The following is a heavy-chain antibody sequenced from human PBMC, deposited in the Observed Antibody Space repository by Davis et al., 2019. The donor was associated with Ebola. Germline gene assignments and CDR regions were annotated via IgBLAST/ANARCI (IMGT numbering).Heavy chain of an antibody. CDR2: IHAGNGNT. CDR1: RYTFTSYG. CDR3: ARVLNVVVAQGGGNKYGMDV. D-gene: IGHD3-22*01. J-gene: IGHJ6*02. Sequence: ASVKVSCKASRYTFTSYGISWVRQAPRHRLAWLGWIHAGNGNTKYSQKFQGRVTITRDTSASTAYMELSSLRSEDTAGYYCARVLNVVVAQGGGNKYGMDVWGQGTTVTVSS. V-gene: IGHV1-3*01.